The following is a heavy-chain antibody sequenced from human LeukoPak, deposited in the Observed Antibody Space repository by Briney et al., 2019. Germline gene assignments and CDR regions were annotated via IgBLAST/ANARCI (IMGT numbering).Heavy chain of an antibody. CDR2: IIPIFGTA. CDR1: GGTFSSYA. D-gene: IGHD6-6*01. Sequence: SVKVSCKASGGTFSSYAISWVRQAPGQGLEWMGGIIPIFGTANYAQKFQGRVTITTDESTSTAYMELSSLRSEDTAVYYCAREQLGRDYSDYYMDVWGKGTTVTVSS. CDR3: AREQLGRDYSDYYMDV. J-gene: IGHJ6*03. V-gene: IGHV1-69*05.